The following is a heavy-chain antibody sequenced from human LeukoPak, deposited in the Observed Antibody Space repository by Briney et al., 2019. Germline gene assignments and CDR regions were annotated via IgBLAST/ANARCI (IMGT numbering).Heavy chain of an antibody. Sequence: PGGSLRLSCAASGFTFSSYEMNWVRQAPGKGLEWVSYISSSGSTIYYADSVKGRFTIPRDNAKNSLYLQMNSLRAEDTAVYYCARAGMATMYFDYWGQGTLVTVSS. J-gene: IGHJ4*02. CDR3: ARAGMATMYFDY. CDR1: GFTFSSYE. V-gene: IGHV3-48*03. D-gene: IGHD5-24*01. CDR2: ISSSGSTI.